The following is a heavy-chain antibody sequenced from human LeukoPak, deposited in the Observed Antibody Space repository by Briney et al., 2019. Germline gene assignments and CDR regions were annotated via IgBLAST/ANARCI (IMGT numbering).Heavy chain of an antibody. CDR3: AKDYQSTLFDASDV. V-gene: IGHV3-23*01. Sequence: GGSLRLSCAPSGFTFNTYAMTWVRQAPGKGLEWVSTISGSGLNTYYADSVKGRFTFSRDNSKSILYLQMNSLRAEDTAIYYCAKDYQSTLFDASDVWGQGTMVTVSS. J-gene: IGHJ3*01. CDR1: GFTFNTYA. CDR2: ISGSGLNT. D-gene: IGHD3-16*02.